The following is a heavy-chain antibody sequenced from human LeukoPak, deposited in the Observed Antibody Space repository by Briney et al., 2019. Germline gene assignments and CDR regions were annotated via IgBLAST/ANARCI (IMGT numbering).Heavy chain of an antibody. J-gene: IGHJ4*02. V-gene: IGHV1-69*05. CDR1: GGTFSSYA. CDR2: IIPILGTA. CDR3: ARDATYQLLFAYY. D-gene: IGHD2-2*01. Sequence: ASVKVSCKASGGTFSSYAISWVRQAPGQGLEWMGGIIPILGTANYAQKFQGRVTITTDESTSTAYMELSSLRSEDTAVYYCARDATYQLLFAYYWGQGTLVTVSS.